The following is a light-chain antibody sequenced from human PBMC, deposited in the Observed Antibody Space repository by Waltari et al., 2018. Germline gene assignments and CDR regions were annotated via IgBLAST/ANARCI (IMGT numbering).Light chain of an antibody. CDR1: TIDVGTSDL. Sequence: QSALTQPASVSGPPGQSITISCTGTTIDVGTSDLASWYQQHPGKAPKLLICEVIKRPSGVSSRFSGSKSGNTASLTISGLQAEDEADYYCCSYAGRGTYVFGSGTKVTVL. V-gene: IGLV2-23*02. CDR2: EVI. J-gene: IGLJ1*01. CDR3: CSYAGRGTYV.